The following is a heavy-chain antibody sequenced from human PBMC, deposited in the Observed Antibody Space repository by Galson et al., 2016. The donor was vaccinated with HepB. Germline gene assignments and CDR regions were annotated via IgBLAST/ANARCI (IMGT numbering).Heavy chain of an antibody. CDR2: IVPKFGTT. CDR3: ARELRGSHFDD. Sequence: SVKVSCKASGGTFDYYALSWVRQAPGQGLEWMGGIVPKFGTTNYAQKFQGRVTITADESTNTAYMELIFLKSEDTAVYYCARELRGSHFDDWGQGTLVTVSS. J-gene: IGHJ4*02. D-gene: IGHD6-25*01. V-gene: IGHV1-69*13. CDR1: GGTFDYYA.